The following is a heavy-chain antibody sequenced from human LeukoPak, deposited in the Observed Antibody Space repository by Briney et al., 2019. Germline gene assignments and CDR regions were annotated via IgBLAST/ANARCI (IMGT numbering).Heavy chain of an antibody. CDR2: INGDGSTT. D-gene: IGHD3-22*01. CDR3: ATGNYYDSRGYYTFGY. J-gene: IGHJ1*01. V-gene: IGHV3-74*01. Sequence: GGSLRLSCGASGFTFSKYWMHWVRQVPGKGLVWVSLINGDGSTTNYADFVKGRFTISRDNAKNTLSLQVNSLRAEDTAVYYCATGNYYDSRGYYTFGYWGRGTLVTVSS. CDR1: GFTFSKYW.